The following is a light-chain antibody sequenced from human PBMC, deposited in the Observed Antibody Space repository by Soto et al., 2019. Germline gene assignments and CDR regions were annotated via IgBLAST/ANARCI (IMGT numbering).Light chain of an antibody. CDR2: KAS. CDR3: QQYNSYSWT. V-gene: IGKV1-5*03. CDR1: QSISNW. J-gene: IGKJ1*01. Sequence: DIQMTQSPSTLSASVGDRVTITCRASQSISNWLAWYQQKPGKAPKLLIYKASSLESGVPSRFSGSGSGTEFTLTISSLQPDDFATYYCQQYNSYSWTFGQGTKVEFK.